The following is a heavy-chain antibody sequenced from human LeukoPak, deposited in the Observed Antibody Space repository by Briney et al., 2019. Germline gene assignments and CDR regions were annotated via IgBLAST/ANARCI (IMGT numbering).Heavy chain of an antibody. Sequence: GASVKVSCKASGYTFTGYYMHWVRQAPGQGLEWMGQINPNSGGTNYAQKFQGRVTMTRDTPISTAYMELSRLRSDDTAVYYCARERDTREDYDILTDYDPWGQGTLVTVSS. J-gene: IGHJ5*02. CDR1: GYTFTGYY. CDR3: ARERDTREDYDILTDYDP. V-gene: IGHV1-2*06. CDR2: INPNSGGT. D-gene: IGHD3-9*01.